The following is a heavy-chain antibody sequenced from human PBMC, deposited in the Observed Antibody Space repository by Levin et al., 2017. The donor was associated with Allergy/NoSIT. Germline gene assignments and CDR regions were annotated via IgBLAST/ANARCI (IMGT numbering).Heavy chain of an antibody. CDR3: ARGGYCSGGSCYPLGY. CDR1: GFTFSDYY. J-gene: IGHJ4*02. CDR2: ISSSSSYT. V-gene: IGHV3-11*05. Sequence: GGSLRLSCAASGFTFSDYYMSWIRQAPGKGLEWVSYISSSSSYTNYADSMRGRFTISRDNAKNSLYLQMNSLRAEDTAVYYCARGGYCSGGSCYPLGYWGQGTLVTVSS. D-gene: IGHD2-15*01.